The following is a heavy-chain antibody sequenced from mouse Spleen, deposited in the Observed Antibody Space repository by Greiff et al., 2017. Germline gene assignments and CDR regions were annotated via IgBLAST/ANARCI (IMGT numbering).Heavy chain of an antibody. Sequence: ESGPELVKPGASVKISCKASGYSFTDYNMNWVKQSNGKSLEWIGVINPNYGTTSYNQKFKGKATLTVDQSSSTAYMQLNSLTSEDSAVYYCARGIYYDYDWNYFDYWGQGTTLTVSS. D-gene: IGHD2-4*01. J-gene: IGHJ2*01. CDR1: GYSFTDYN. V-gene: IGHV1-39*01. CDR3: ARGIYYDYDWNYFDY. CDR2: INPNYGTT.